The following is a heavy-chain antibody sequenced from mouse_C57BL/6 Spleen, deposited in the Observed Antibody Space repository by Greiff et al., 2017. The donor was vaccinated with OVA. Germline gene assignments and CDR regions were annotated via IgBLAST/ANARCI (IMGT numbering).Heavy chain of an antibody. V-gene: IGHV1-52*01. D-gene: IGHD4-1*01. CDR2: IDPSDSDT. CDR3: AKWGWDVPLDY. Sequence: QVQLQQPGAELVRPGSSVKLSCKASGYTFTSYWMHWVKQRPIQGLEWIGNIDPSDSDTHYNQTFKVKATLTVDKSSSTAYMQLSSLTSEESAVYYGAKWGWDVPLDYWGQGTTLTVSS. J-gene: IGHJ2*01. CDR1: GYTFTSYW.